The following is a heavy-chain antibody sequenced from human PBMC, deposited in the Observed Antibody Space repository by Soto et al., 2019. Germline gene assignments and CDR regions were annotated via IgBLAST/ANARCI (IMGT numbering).Heavy chain of an antibody. CDR2: IKQDGSEK. CDR1: GFTFSSYW. V-gene: IGHV3-7*01. J-gene: IGHJ5*02. D-gene: IGHD6-13*01. CDR3: ARDIAVLRPWFDP. Sequence: EVQLVESGGGLVQPGGSLRLSCAASGFTFSSYWMSWVRQAPGKGLEWVANIKQDGSEKYYVDSVKGRFTISRDNAKNSLYLQMNSLRAEDTAVYYCARDIAVLRPWFDPWGQGTLVAVSS.